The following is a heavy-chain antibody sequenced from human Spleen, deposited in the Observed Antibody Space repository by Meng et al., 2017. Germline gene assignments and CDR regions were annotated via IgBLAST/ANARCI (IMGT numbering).Heavy chain of an antibody. CDR3: ARSPRLGEVGPPGY. D-gene: IGHD3-16*01. J-gene: IGHJ4*02. V-gene: IGHV1-18*01. CDR2: ISGYNGDT. CDR1: GYTFTSYA. Sequence: QVHLVQSGAEVRKPGASVKGSCKAFGYTFTSYAIAWFRQAPGQGLEWLGWISGYNGDTYYAKNFQDRVTMTTDTSTNIASMEVRSLISDDTAVYYCARSPRLGEVGPPGYWGQGTLVTVSS.